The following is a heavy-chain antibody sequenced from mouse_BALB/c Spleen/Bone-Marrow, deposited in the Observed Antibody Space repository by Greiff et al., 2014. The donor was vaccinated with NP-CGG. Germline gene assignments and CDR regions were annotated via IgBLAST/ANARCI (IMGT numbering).Heavy chain of an antibody. CDR3: ARPGSSGYFDY. J-gene: IGHJ2*01. CDR1: GFTFSSFA. D-gene: IGHD1-3*01. V-gene: IGHV5-17*02. Sequence: DVQLVESGGGLVQPGGSRKLSCAASGFTFSSFAMHWVRQAPEKGLEWVAYISSGSSTIYYADTVMGRFTISRDNPKNTLFLQMTSLRSEDTAMYYCARPGSSGYFDYWGQGTTLTVSS. CDR2: ISSGSSTI.